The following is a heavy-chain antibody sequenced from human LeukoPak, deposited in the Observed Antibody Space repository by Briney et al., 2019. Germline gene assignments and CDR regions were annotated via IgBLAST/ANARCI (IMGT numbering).Heavy chain of an antibody. Sequence: SETLSLTCAVYGGSFSGYYWSWIRQPPGKGLEWIWEINHSGSTNYNPSLKSRVTISVDTSKNQFSLKLNSVTAADTAGHYFARLPGGVVGCFGLLPWGQGTLVTVSS. CDR2: INHSGST. CDR1: GGSFSGYY. D-gene: IGHD3-3*01. CDR3: ARLPGGVVGCFGLLP. J-gene: IGHJ5*02. V-gene: IGHV4-34*01.